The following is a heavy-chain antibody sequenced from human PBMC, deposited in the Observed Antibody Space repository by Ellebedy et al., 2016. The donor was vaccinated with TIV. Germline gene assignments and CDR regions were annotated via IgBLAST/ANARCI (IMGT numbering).Heavy chain of an antibody. CDR2: IYYSGST. Sequence: SETLSLXXAVSGYSISSSNWWGWIRQPPGKGLEWIGYIYYSGSTYYNPSLKSRVTMSVDTSKNQFSLKLSSVTAVDTAVYYCARIHVRGPRNFDLWGRGTLVTVSS. CDR3: ARIHVRGPRNFDL. D-gene: IGHD3-3*01. V-gene: IGHV4-28*01. CDR1: GYSISSSNW. J-gene: IGHJ2*01.